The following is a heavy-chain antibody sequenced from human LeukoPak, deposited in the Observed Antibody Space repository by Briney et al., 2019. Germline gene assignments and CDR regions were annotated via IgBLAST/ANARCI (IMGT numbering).Heavy chain of an antibody. Sequence: SETLSLTCTVSGDSISSSSYYWGWIRQPPGKGLEWIGSIYYSGSTYYNPSLKSRVTISVDTSKNQFSLKLSSVTAADTAVYYCARREDGSGATDYWGQGTLVTVSS. V-gene: IGHV4-39*07. CDR3: ARREDGSGATDY. CDR2: IYYSGST. J-gene: IGHJ4*02. CDR1: GDSISSSSYY. D-gene: IGHD3-10*01.